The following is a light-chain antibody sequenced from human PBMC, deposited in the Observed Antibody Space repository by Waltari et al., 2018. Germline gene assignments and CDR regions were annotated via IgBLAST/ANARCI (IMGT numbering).Light chain of an antibody. J-gene: IGLJ2*01. Sequence: QSALTQPRSVSGSPGQSVTISCTGTSSDVGGYNLVSWYQLHPGKVPKLMIYGVTKRPSGVPDRFSGSKSGNTASLTISGLQAEDEADYFCCSYAGYYTLLFGGGTELTVL. V-gene: IGLV2-11*01. CDR2: GVT. CDR1: SSDVGGYNL. CDR3: CSYAGYYTLL.